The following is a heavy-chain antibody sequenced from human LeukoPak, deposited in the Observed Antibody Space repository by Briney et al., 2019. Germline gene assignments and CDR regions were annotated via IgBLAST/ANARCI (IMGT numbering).Heavy chain of an antibody. J-gene: IGHJ5*02. V-gene: IGHV1-69*13. D-gene: IGHD1-1*01. CDR3: ARDQAARRNWNDGGDGFDP. CDR1: GYTFTSYG. Sequence: SVKVSCNASGYTFTSYGISWVRQAPGQGLEWVGGVIPLYGTSSYAQKFQGRVTITADDSTSTVYMELTSLRSEDTAVYYCARDQAARRNWNDGGDGFDPWGQGALVTVSS. CDR2: VIPLYGTS.